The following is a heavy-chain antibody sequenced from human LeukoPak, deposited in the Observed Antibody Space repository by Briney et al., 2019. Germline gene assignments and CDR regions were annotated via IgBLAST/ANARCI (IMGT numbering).Heavy chain of an antibody. D-gene: IGHD2-15*01. V-gene: IGHV3-30*18. CDR3: AKDVGVVVVAAAYFDY. Sequence: GSLRLSCAASGFTFSSYGMHWVRQAPGKGLEWVAVISYDGSNKYYADSVKGRFTISRDNSKNTLYLQMNSLRAEDTAVYYCAKDVGVVVVAAAYFDYWGQGALVTVSS. J-gene: IGHJ4*02. CDR2: ISYDGSNK. CDR1: GFTFSSYG.